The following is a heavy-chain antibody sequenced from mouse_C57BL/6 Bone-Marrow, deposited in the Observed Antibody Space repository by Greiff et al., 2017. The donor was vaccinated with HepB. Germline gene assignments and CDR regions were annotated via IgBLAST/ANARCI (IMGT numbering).Heavy chain of an antibody. D-gene: IGHD1-1*01. CDR1: GYTFTSYW. Sequence: VKLVESGAELVKPGASVKLSCKASGYTFTSYWMHWVKQRPGQGLEWIGMIHPNSGSTNYNEKFKSKATLTVDKSSSTAYMQLSSLTSEDSAVYYGAREGSSFSFDYWGQGTTLTVSS. J-gene: IGHJ2*01. V-gene: IGHV1-64*01. CDR2: IHPNSGST. CDR3: AREGSSFSFDY.